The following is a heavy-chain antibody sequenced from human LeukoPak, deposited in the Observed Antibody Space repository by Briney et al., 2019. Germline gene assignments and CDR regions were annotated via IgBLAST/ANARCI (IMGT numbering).Heavy chain of an antibody. CDR1: GGSISSATYY. V-gene: IGHV4-61*02. CDR2: IYTSGST. Sequence: SETLSLTCTVSGGSISSATYYWSWIRQPAGKGLEWIGRIYTSGSTYYNPSLKSRVTISVDTSKNQFSLKLSSVTAADPAVYYCARGRSPAISMVRGVRASSWFDPWGQGTLVTVSS. J-gene: IGHJ5*02. CDR3: ARGRSPAISMVRGVRASSWFDP. D-gene: IGHD3-10*01.